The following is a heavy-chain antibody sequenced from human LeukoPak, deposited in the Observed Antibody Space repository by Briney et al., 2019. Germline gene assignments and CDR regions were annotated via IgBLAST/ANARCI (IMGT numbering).Heavy chain of an antibody. D-gene: IGHD2-8*02. J-gene: IGHJ4*02. CDR2: ICSSDGGS. CDR1: GFAFSTYA. CDR3: AKCMSESGVCLNFDH. Sequence: GGSLRLSCEASGFAFSTYAMSWVRQAPGKGLQWVSGICSSDGGSYYTGSVEGRFAISRDNSKNTVYLQMNNLRAEDTAVYYCAKCMSESGVCLNFDHWGQGTLVAVSS. V-gene: IGHV3-23*01.